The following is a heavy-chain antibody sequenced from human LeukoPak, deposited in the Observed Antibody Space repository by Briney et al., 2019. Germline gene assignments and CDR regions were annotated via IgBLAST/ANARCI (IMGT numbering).Heavy chain of an antibody. CDR1: GYTFTSYG. CDR3: ARQPNLMVRGVIIFGNWFDP. D-gene: IGHD3-10*01. Sequence: GASVKVSCKASGYTFTSYGISWVRQAPGQGLEWMGWISAYNGNTNYAQKLQGRVTMTTDTSTSTAYMELRSLRSDDTAVYYCARQPNLMVRGVIIFGNWFDPWGQGTLVTVSS. CDR2: ISAYNGNT. J-gene: IGHJ5*02. V-gene: IGHV1-18*01.